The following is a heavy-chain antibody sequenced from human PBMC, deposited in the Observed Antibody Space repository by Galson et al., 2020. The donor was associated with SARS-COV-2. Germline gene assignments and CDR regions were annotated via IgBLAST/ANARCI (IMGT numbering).Heavy chain of an antibody. CDR2: IKQAGSEK. J-gene: IGHJ6*02. CDR1: GFTFSGYW. D-gene: IGHD6-13*01. V-gene: IGHV3-7*03. Sequence: GGSLRLSCVASGFTFSGYWMSWVRQAPGKGLEWVANIKQAGSEKYYVDSVKGRFTISRDNAKNSLYLQMNSLRAEDTAVYYCARTFSWPRRIFYYYGMDVWGQGTTVTVSS. CDR3: ARTFSWPRRIFYYYGMDV.